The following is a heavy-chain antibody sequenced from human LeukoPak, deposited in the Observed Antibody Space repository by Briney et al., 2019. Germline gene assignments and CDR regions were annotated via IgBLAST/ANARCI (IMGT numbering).Heavy chain of an antibody. CDR3: ARGRGSYFDY. CDR2: IGTAGDT. J-gene: IGHJ4*02. CDR1: GFTFSSYD. D-gene: IGHD1-26*01. V-gene: IGHV3-13*01. Sequence: GGSLRPSCAASGFTFSSYDMHWVRQATGKGLEWVSAIGTAGDTFYPGSVKGRFTISRENGKNSLYLQMNTLRAGDTAVYYCARGRGSYFDYWGQGTLVTVSS.